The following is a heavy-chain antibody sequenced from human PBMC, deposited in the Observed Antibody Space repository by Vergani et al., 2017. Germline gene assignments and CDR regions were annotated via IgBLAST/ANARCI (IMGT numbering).Heavy chain of an antibody. V-gene: IGHV4-30-2*03. CDR3: ARDQREWGYGSGSYVDY. D-gene: IGHD3-10*01. CDR1: GGSISSGGYS. J-gene: IGHJ4*02. Sequence: QLQLQESGSGLVKPSQTLSLTCAVSGGSISSGGYSWSWIRQPPGKGLEWIGSIYYSGSTYYNPSLKSRVTISVDTSKNQFSLKLSSVTAADTAVYYCARDQREWGYGSGSYVDYWGQGTLVTVSS. CDR2: IYYSGST.